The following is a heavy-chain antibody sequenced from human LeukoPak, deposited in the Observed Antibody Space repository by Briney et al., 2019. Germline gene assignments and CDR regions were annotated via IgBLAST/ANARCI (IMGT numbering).Heavy chain of an antibody. Sequence: GGSLRLSCAASGFTLSSKVMHWVRQAPGTGLVWVSRIIRDGTGTDYADSVKGRFTISRDIATSTLYLQMNSLRAEDTAVYYCARAVGYGAGSYGFDFLGQGTTVTVSS. CDR2: IIRDGTGT. J-gene: IGHJ3*01. CDR1: GFTLSSKV. V-gene: IGHV3-74*01. D-gene: IGHD3-10*01. CDR3: ARAVGYGAGSYGFDF.